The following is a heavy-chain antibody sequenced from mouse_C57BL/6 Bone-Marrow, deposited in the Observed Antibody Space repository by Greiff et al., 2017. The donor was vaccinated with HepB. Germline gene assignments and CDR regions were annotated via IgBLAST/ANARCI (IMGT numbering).Heavy chain of an antibody. J-gene: IGHJ4*01. CDR2: ISYDGSN. CDR1: GYSITSGYY. D-gene: IGHD1-1*01. CDR3: ARGAYYYGSSYWDAMDY. V-gene: IGHV3-6*01. Sequence: EVQLQQSGPGLVKPSQSLSLTCSVTGYSITSGYYWNWIRQFPGNKLEWMGYISYDGSNNYNPSLKNRISITRDTSKNQFFLKLNSVTTEDTATYYCARGAYYYGSSYWDAMDYWGQGTSVTVSS.